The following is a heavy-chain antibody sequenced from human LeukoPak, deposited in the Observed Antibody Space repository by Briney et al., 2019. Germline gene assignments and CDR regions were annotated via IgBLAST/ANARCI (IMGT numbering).Heavy chain of an antibody. D-gene: IGHD6-13*01. V-gene: IGHV3-21*01. CDR1: GFTFSSYS. CDR3: ASIAAANYYYYGMDV. Sequence: GGSLRLSCAASGFTFSSYSMSWVRQAPGKGLEWVSAISGSDGGTYYADSVKGRFTISRDDAKDSLYLQMNSLRAEDTAVYYCASIAAANYYYYGMDVWGQGTTVTVSS. J-gene: IGHJ6*02. CDR2: ISGSDGGT.